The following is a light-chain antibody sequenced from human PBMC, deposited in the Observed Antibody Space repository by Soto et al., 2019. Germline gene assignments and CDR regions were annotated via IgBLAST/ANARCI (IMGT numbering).Light chain of an antibody. Sequence: EIVLTQSPGTLSLSPGERATLSCRASQSVSSSYLAWYQQKPGQAPRLLIYGASSRATGIPDRFSGSGSGTDLTLNISRLEPEDFAVYYCQQYGSPITFGQGTRLEIK. J-gene: IGKJ5*01. CDR3: QQYGSPIT. CDR2: GAS. V-gene: IGKV3-20*01. CDR1: QSVSSSY.